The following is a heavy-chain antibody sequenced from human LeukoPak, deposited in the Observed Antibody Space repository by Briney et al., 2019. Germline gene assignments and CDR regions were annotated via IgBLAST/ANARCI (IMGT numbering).Heavy chain of an antibody. CDR2: IYYSGST. J-gene: IGHJ6*04. D-gene: IGHD3-9*01. V-gene: IGHV4-59*01. CDR3: ARVNFDWLSADYYGMDV. Sequence: SETLSLTCTVSGGSISSYHWSWIRQPPGKGLEWIGYIYYSGSTNYNPSLKSRVTISVDTSKNQFSLKLSSVTAADTAVYYCARVNFDWLSADYYGMDVWGKGTTVTVSS. CDR1: GGSISSYH.